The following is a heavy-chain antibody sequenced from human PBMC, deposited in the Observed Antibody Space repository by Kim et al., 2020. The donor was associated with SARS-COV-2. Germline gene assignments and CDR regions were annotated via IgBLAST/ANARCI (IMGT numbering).Heavy chain of an antibody. D-gene: IGHD5-12*01. CDR3: ASVATEMATNFLFDY. V-gene: IGHV3-11*04. Sequence: DSVKGRFTISRDNAKNTLYLQMNSLRAEDTAVYYCASVATEMATNFLFDYWGQGTLVTVSS. J-gene: IGHJ4*02.